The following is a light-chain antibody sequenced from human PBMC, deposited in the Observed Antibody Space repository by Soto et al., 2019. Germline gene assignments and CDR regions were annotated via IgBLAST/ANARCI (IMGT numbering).Light chain of an antibody. CDR1: QDIATY. CDR3: PPYDNLPPPST. CDR2: DAS. Sequence: DIQMTQSPSSLSASVGNRVTITCQASQDIATYLNWYQQKPGKAPNLLIYDASNLETGVPSRFSGGGSGTHFTFTISNLQPEDIATSYCPPYDNLPPPSTLGQGTKVDIK. V-gene: IGKV1-33*01. J-gene: IGKJ1*01.